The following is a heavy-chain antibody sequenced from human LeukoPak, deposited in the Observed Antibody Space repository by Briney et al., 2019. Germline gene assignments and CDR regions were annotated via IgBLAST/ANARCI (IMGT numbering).Heavy chain of an antibody. CDR2: IRTKTRNYAA. CDR1: GFTFSDSY. D-gene: IGHD2-8*01. V-gene: IGHV3-73*01. CDR3: TSQYCTSGSCSYVDC. J-gene: IGHJ4*02. Sequence: GGSLRLSCAPSGFTFSDSYMYSVRQASGKGLEWVGLIRTKTRNYAATYAESVKGRFTISRDDSKNTAYLQMNSLKMEDTAVYYCTSQYCTSGSCSYVDCWGQGTLVTVSS.